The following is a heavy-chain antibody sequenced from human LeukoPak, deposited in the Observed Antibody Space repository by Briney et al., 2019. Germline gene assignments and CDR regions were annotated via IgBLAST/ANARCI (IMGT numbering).Heavy chain of an antibody. D-gene: IGHD5-18*01. Sequence: SETLSLTCTVSGGSISSSNAYWGWIRQPPGKGLEWIGSIYYSKNTYYNPSLKSRVTISADTSKNQFSLTLGSVSATDTAVYYCASPRGFSYGYFDNWGQGTLATVSS. V-gene: IGHV4-39*01. CDR3: ASPRGFSYGYFDN. CDR2: IYYSKNT. J-gene: IGHJ4*02. CDR1: GGSISSSNAY.